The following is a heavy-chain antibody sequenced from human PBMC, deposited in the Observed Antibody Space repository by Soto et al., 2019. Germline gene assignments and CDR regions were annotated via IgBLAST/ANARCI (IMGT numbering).Heavy chain of an antibody. J-gene: IGHJ6*02. Sequence: SLRLSCAASGFTFSSYGMHWVRQAPGKGLEWVAVISYDGSNKYYADSVKGRFTISRDNSKNTLYLQMNSLRAEDTAVYYCAKDQAYYDFWSGYYSSYGMDVWGQGTTVTVSS. CDR1: GFTFSSYG. D-gene: IGHD3-3*01. V-gene: IGHV3-30*18. CDR3: AKDQAYYDFWSGYYSSYGMDV. CDR2: ISYDGSNK.